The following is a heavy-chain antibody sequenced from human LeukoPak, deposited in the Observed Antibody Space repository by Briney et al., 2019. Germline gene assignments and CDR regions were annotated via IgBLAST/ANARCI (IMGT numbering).Heavy chain of an antibody. V-gene: IGHV1-46*01. CDR3: ARDPGHDTSNYGGLDF. CDR2: INPSGGST. D-gene: IGHD4-11*01. CDR1: GYTFTSYY. Sequence: GASGKVSCKASGYTFTSYYMHWVRQAPGQGLGWMGIINPSGGSTSYALKFQGRVTMTRDMSTSTVYMELSSLRSEDTAVYYCARDPGHDTSNYGGLDFWGQGTLVTVSS. J-gene: IGHJ4*02.